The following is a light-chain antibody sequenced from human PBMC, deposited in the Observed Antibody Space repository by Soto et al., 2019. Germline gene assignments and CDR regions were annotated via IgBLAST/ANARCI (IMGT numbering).Light chain of an antibody. Sequence: EIVLTQSPATLSLSPGERATLSCGASQSVSSYLAWYQQKPGQAPRLLIYDSSNRATGIPARFSGSGSGTDLPLTISRLESEDFAVYYCQQYGSSPRTLGQGTKVDIK. J-gene: IGKJ1*01. CDR2: DSS. CDR1: QSVSSY. CDR3: QQYGSSPRT. V-gene: IGKV3D-20*01.